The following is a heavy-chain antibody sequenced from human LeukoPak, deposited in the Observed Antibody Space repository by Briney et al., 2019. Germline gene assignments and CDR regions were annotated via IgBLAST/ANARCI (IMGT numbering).Heavy chain of an antibody. V-gene: IGHV3-7*01. Sequence: GGSLRLSCAASGFTFSSYWMSWVRQAPGKGLEWVANIKQDGSEKYYVDSVKGRFTISRDNAKNSLYLQMNSLRAEDTAVYYCARDGDGYKEAPFEYWGQGTLVTVSS. J-gene: IGHJ4*02. CDR1: GFTFSSYW. CDR2: IKQDGSEK. CDR3: ARDGDGYKEAPFEY. D-gene: IGHD5-24*01.